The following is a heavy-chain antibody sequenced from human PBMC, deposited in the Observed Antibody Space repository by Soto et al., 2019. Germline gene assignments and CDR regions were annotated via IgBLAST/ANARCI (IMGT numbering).Heavy chain of an antibody. CDR1: GGSISSSSYY. J-gene: IGHJ4*02. V-gene: IGHV4-39*01. Sequence: SETLSLTCTVSGGSISSSSYYWGWIRQPPGKGLEWIGSIYYSGSTYCNPSLKSRVTISVDTSKNQFSLKLSSVTAADTAVYYCARPLQWRAGSGWDYWGQGTLVTVSS. CDR3: ARPLQWRAGSGWDY. CDR2: IYYSGST. D-gene: IGHD6-19*01.